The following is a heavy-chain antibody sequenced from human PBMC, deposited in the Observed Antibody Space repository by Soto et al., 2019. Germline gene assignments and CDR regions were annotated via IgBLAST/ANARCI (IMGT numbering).Heavy chain of an antibody. V-gene: IGHV4-34*01. CDR1: GGSFSGYY. J-gene: IGHJ5*02. D-gene: IGHD1-1*01. CDR3: ATANWSHHYFDP. Sequence: SETLSLTCAVYGGSFSGYYWSWLRQPPGKGLEWIGEINHSGSPNYNPSLKSRVTISVDTSKDQFSLKMTSVTAADTAVYYCATANWSHHYFDPWGQGTLVTVSS. CDR2: INHSGSP.